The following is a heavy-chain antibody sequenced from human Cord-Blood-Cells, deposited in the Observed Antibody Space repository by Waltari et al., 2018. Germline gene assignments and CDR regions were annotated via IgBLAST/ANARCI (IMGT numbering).Heavy chain of an antibody. Sequence: QVQLVQSGAEVKKPGASVKVSCKASGYTFTSHYINWVAQATEQGLAWMGWMKPNSGNTGYAQKFQGRVTMTRNTSISTAYMELSSLRSEDTAVYYCAREPRRIAAARFDPWGQGTLVTVSS. CDR3: AREPRRIAAARFDP. J-gene: IGHJ5*02. D-gene: IGHD6-13*01. CDR2: MKPNSGNT. CDR1: GYTFTSHY. V-gene: IGHV1-8*01.